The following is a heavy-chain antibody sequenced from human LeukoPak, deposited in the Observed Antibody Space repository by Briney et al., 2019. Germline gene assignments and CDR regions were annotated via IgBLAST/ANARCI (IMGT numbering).Heavy chain of an antibody. D-gene: IGHD3-9*01. CDR2: IDWDSSHI. CDR1: GFTFSTSA. J-gene: IGHJ4*02. Sequence: AGSLTLSCAASGFTFSTSAMNWVRQVPGKGLEWVSSIDWDSSHIYYAASVKGRFTISRDNGRNSVYLQMNSLRAEDTAVYYCARDPLRYLRIGHYDYWGQGTLVAVSS. V-gene: IGHV3-21*01. CDR3: ARDPLRYLRIGHYDY.